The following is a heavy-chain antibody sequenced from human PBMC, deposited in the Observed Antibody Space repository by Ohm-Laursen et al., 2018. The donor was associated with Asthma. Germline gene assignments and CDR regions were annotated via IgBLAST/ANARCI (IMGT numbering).Heavy chain of an antibody. Sequence: RSLRLSCAASGFTFSSNAMHWVRQAPGKGLEWVAVISYDGSNKYYADSVKGRFTISRDNSKNTLYLQMNSLRAEDTAVYYCAKVGPYGSGSYYESLDYWGQGTLVTVSS. V-gene: IGHV3-30-3*01. CDR2: ISYDGSNK. J-gene: IGHJ4*02. CDR3: AKVGPYGSGSYYESLDY. CDR1: GFTFSSNA. D-gene: IGHD3-10*01.